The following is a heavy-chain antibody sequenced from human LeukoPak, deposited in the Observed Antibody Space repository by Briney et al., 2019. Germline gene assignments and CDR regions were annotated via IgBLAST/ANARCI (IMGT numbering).Heavy chain of an antibody. D-gene: IGHD3-16*01. V-gene: IGHV3-7*01. CDR2: MNGDGSVK. CDR3: ATYTHWVAGDV. J-gene: IGHJ6*02. CDR1: GFIFSKSW. Sequence: GSLRLSCVASGFIFSKSWMSWVRQAPGKGLEWVANMNGDGSVKDYVDSVKGRFTISRDNARQSLYLQMSDLRAEDTAVYYCATYTHWVAGDVWGQGTTVTVSS.